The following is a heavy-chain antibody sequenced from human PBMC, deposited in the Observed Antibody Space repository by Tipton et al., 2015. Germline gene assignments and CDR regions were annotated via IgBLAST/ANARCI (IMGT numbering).Heavy chain of an antibody. V-gene: IGHV3-9*01. CDR3: AHLYGDSHYFDY. J-gene: IGHJ4*02. Sequence: SLRLSCAASGFTFSSYEMNWVRQAPGKGLEWVSGISWNSGSIGYADSVKGRFTISRDNAKNSLYLQMNSLRAEDTALYYCAHLYGDSHYFDYWGQGTLVTVSS. CDR1: GFTFSSYE. CDR2: ISWNSGSI. D-gene: IGHD4-17*01.